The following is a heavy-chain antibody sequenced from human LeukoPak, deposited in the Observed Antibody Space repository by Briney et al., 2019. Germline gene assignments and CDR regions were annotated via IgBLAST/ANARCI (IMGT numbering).Heavy chain of an antibody. D-gene: IGHD3-3*01. Sequence: PGGSLRLSCAASGFTFSSYGMHWVRQAPGKGLEWVAAISYDGSNEYYADSVKGRFTISRDNSKNTLYLQMNSLRAEDTAVYYCAKEDYDFWSGYPQPLDYWGQGTLVTVSS. CDR2: ISYDGSNE. CDR3: AKEDYDFWSGYPQPLDY. V-gene: IGHV3-30*18. CDR1: GFTFSSYG. J-gene: IGHJ4*02.